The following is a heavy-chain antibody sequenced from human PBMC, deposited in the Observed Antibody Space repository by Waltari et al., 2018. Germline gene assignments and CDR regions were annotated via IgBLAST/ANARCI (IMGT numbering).Heavy chain of an antibody. V-gene: IGHV3-11*01. CDR2: ISSSGSTI. D-gene: IGHD2-15*01. CDR3: ARYIVAATYDY. CDR1: GFTFSDYY. Sequence: QVQLVESGGGLVKPGGSLRLSCAASGFTFSDYYIGWTRQAPGKGLEWFSYISSSGSTIYYADSVKGRFTISRDNAKNSLYPQMNSLRAEDTAVYYCARYIVAATYDYWGQGTLVTVSS. J-gene: IGHJ4*02.